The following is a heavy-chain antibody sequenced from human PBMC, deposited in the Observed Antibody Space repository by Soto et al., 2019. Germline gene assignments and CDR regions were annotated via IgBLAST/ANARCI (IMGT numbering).Heavy chain of an antibody. J-gene: IGHJ4*02. CDR3: VKIIVVAPCLWFGEEQEYYFDY. CDR2: ISGSGGST. CDR1: GFTFSSYA. D-gene: IGHD3-10*01. V-gene: IGHV3-23*01. Sequence: EVQLLESGGGLVQPGGSLRLSCAASGFTFSSYAMSWVRQAPGKGLEWVSAISGSGGSTYYADSVKGRFTISRDNAKNTLYLQRDSLRDADTAVYYCVKIIVVAPCLWFGEEQEYYFDYWGQGTLVTVSS.